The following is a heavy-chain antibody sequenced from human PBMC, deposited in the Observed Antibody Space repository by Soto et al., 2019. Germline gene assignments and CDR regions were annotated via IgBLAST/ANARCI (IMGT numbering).Heavy chain of an antibody. CDR1: GFTFSGYA. V-gene: IGHV3-23*01. D-gene: IGHD3-9*01. CDR2: ISGSAAST. J-gene: IGHJ1*01. Sequence: EVQLLGSGGGLVQPGGSLRLSCAASGFTFSGYAMSRVRQAPGKGLEWVSGISGSAASTYYADSVKGRFTISRDNSKSTLYLQMNSLRAEDTAVYYCAKDVHYDILTGIEYFHHWAQGTLVTVSS. CDR3: AKDVHYDILTGIEYFHH.